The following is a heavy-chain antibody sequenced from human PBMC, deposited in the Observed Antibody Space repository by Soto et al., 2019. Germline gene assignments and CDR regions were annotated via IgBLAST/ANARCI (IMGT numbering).Heavy chain of an antibody. D-gene: IGHD2-21*01. CDR3: ARDRIYAFDY. J-gene: IGHJ4*02. CDR1: GFTFSAYS. V-gene: IGHV3-48*01. Sequence: EVQLVESGGGLVQPGGSIRLSCAVSGFTFSAYSINWVRQAPGKGLEWVSYISRGSTTIIYADSVKGRFTISRDNAKNSLYLQMNSLRVEDTAVYYCARDRIYAFDYWGQGILVTVSS. CDR2: ISRGSTTI.